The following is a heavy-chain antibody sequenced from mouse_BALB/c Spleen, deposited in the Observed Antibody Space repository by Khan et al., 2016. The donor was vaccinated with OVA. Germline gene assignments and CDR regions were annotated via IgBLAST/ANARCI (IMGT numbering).Heavy chain of an antibody. CDR3: SRSNVIYWFVY. Sequence: QIQLVQSGPELKKPGETVKISCKASGYTLTNYGMNWVKQVPGKGLKWMGWINIYTGEPTYADDFKGRIAFSLDTSASTAYLEINNLDNEDTTTYFCSRSNVIYWFVYWFQWTLVTVSA. CDR1: GYTLTNYG. J-gene: IGHJ3*01. V-gene: IGHV9-3-1*01. CDR2: INIYTGEP.